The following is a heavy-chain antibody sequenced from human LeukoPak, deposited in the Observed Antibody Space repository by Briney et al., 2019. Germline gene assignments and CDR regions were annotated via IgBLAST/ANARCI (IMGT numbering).Heavy chain of an antibody. V-gene: IGHV3-23*01. CDR2: ISGSGHNT. CDR1: GFTFSSYD. D-gene: IGHD3-10*01. J-gene: IGHJ4*02. CDR3: AKWREGTMVYFDY. Sequence: GESLRLSCAASGFTFSSYDMTWVRQAPGEGLGWVPAISGSGHNTYYADSVKGRFTISRDNSKNTVYLQINSLRAEDTALYYCAKWREGTMVYFDYWGQGTLVTVSS.